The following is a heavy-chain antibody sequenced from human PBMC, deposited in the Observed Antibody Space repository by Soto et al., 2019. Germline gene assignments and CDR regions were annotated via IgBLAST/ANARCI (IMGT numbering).Heavy chain of an antibody. J-gene: IGHJ5*02. D-gene: IGHD2-15*01. CDR2: ISSTSSAI. CDR3: ARGWGCSSGSCYFTS. V-gene: IGHV3-48*04. CDR1: GFTFGSYS. Sequence: DVQLVESGGGLVQPGGSLTLSCAASGFTFGSYSMNWVRQAPGKVLEWVSYISSTSSAIWYADSLKGRFIISRDNAENSLYLQMHSLRAEDTAVYFCARGWGCSSGSCYFTSWGQGTLVTVSS.